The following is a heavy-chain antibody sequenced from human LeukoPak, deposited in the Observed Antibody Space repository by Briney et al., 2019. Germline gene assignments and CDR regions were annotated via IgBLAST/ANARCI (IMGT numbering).Heavy chain of an antibody. CDR2: IYTSGST. CDR3: ARDGRPYDSSGYYYSAVTLYFDY. V-gene: IGHV4-4*07. J-gene: IGHJ4*02. CDR1: GGSTSSYY. D-gene: IGHD3-22*01. Sequence: SETLSLTCTVSGGSTSSYYWSWIRQPAGKGLEWIGRIYTSGSTNYNPSLKSRVTMSVDTSKNQFSLKLSSVTAADTAVYYCARDGRPYDSSGYYYSAVTLYFDYWGQGTLVTVSS.